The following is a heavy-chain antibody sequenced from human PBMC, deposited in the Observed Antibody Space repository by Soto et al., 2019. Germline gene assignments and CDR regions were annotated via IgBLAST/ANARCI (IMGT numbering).Heavy chain of an antibody. V-gene: IGHV1-46*01. CDR2: INPSGGST. Sequence: VASVKVSCKASGYTFTSYYMHWVRQAPGQGLEWMGIINPSGGSTSYAQKFQGRVTMTRDTSTSTVYMELSSLRSEDTAVYYCARAPFYDSSGYDLDIMYYFDYWGQGTLVTVS. D-gene: IGHD3-22*01. CDR1: GYTFTSYY. J-gene: IGHJ4*02. CDR3: ARAPFYDSSGYDLDIMYYFDY.